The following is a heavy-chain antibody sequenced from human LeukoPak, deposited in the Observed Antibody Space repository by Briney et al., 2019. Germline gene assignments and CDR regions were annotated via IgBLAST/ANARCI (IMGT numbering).Heavy chain of an antibody. J-gene: IGHJ4*02. D-gene: IGHD1-26*01. CDR2: MNPNSGNT. CDR3: ARVTRISGSYGY. Sequence: ASVKVSCKASGYTFTSYDINWVRQATGQGLEWMGWMNPNSGNTGYAQKFQGRVTMTRNTSISTAYMELSSLRSEDTAVNYCARVTRISGSYGYWGQGTLVTVPS. CDR1: GYTFTSYD. V-gene: IGHV1-8*01.